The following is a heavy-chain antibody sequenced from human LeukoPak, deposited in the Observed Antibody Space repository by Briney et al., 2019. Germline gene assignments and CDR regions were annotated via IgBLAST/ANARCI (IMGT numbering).Heavy chain of an antibody. J-gene: IGHJ3*02. CDR3: ARRLRKTFDAFDI. CDR1: GYSISSGYY. D-gene: IGHD4-17*01. Sequence: SETLSLTCAVSGYSISSGYYWGWIRQPPGRGLEWIGSIYHSGSTYYNPSLKSRVTISVDTSKNQFSLKLSSVTAADTAVYYCARRLRKTFDAFDIWGQGTMVTVSS. V-gene: IGHV4-38-2*01. CDR2: IYHSGST.